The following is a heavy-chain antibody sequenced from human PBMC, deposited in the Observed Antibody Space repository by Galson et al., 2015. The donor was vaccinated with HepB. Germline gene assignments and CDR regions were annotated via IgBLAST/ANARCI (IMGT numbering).Heavy chain of an antibody. V-gene: IGHV3-48*01. D-gene: IGHD3-3*01. J-gene: IGHJ3*02. CDR2: ISASGTTI. CDR1: TFIFSTYS. Sequence: SLRLSCAASTFIFSTYSMNWVRQAPGMGLEWLSYISASGTTIYYADSVKGRFTISRDNSKNTLYLQMNSLRADDTAVYYCAKSADYWKDDAFDIWGQGTMVTVSS. CDR3: AKSADYWKDDAFDI.